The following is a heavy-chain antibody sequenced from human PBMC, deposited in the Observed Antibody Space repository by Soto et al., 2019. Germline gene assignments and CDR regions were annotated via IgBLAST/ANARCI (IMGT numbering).Heavy chain of an antibody. J-gene: IGHJ4*02. Sequence: QVQLVQSGAEVKKPGASVKVSCKASGYTFTSYGISWVRQAPGQGLEWMGWISAYNGNTKNAQKPQGRVTVTTDTSTSTASLELRSLRSDGTAVYYCARDSPPVAYWGQGTLVTVSS. CDR2: ISAYNGNT. V-gene: IGHV1-18*01. CDR1: GYTFTSYG. CDR3: ARDSPPVAY.